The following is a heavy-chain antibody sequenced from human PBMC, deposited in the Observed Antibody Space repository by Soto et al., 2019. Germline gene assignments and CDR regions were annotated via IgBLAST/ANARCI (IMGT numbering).Heavy chain of an antibody. CDR2: ISYDGSNK. Sequence: GGSLILSCAASGFNFSSYAMHWVRQAPGKGLEWVAVISYDGSNKYYADSVKGRFTISRDNSKNTLYLQMNSLRAEDTAVYYCARDNYYDSSGYYPGYWGQGTLVTVSS. V-gene: IGHV3-30-3*01. CDR3: ARDNYYDSSGYYPGY. CDR1: GFNFSSYA. J-gene: IGHJ4*02. D-gene: IGHD3-22*01.